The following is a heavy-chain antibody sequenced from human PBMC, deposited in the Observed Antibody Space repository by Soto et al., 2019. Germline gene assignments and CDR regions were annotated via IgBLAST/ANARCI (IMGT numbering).Heavy chain of an antibody. V-gene: IGHV1-18*01. Sequence: ASVKVSCKGVGYTFSSSGVNWLRQAPGQGLEWMGWINPYSGNTNYAKKVQGRVTLTTDTSTNTAYMELRSLRSDDTAIYYCAQGDTSWYYVFDFWGHGTMVTVSS. CDR3: AQGDTSWYYVFDF. CDR1: GYTFSSSG. D-gene: IGHD6-13*01. CDR2: INPYSGNT. J-gene: IGHJ3*01.